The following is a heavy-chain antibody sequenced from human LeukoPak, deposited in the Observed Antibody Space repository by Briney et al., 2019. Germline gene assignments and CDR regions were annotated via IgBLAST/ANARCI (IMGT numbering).Heavy chain of an antibody. CDR3: SRENGAFSPFGY. CDR1: GGSISSDY. D-gene: IGHD2-8*01. Sequence: KSSETLSLTCTVSGGSISSDYWSWIRQSPGKGLEWIGYIYYSGTTSYNPSLKSRVTISLDTSKNQFSLKLSSVTAADTAVYYCSRENGAFSPFGYWGQGTLVTVLS. CDR2: IYYSGTT. J-gene: IGHJ4*02. V-gene: IGHV4-59*01.